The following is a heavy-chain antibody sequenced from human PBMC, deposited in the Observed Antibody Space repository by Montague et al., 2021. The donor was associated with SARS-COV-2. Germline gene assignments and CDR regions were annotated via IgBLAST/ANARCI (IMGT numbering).Heavy chain of an antibody. Sequence: SETLSLTCTVSGGSISSSSYCWGWIRQPPGKGLEWIGSIYYTGSTYYNPSLKSRVTISVDTSKNQFSLKLSSVTAADTAVYYCARDTRIAMLVVVTRYGLDVWGRGTTVTVSS. V-gene: IGHV4-39*07. D-gene: IGHD3-22*01. CDR2: IYYTGST. CDR3: ARDTRIAMLVVVTRYGLDV. CDR1: GGSISSSSYC. J-gene: IGHJ6*02.